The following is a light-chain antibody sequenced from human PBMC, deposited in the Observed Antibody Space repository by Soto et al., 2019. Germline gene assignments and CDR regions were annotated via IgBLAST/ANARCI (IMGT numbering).Light chain of an antibody. V-gene: IGKV3-20*01. Sequence: EIVLTQSPGTLSLSPGERATLSCRASQSVSNNYLAWYQQKPGQAPRLLIYGASNRATGIPDRFSGSGSGTDFTLTISRLEPEDFAVYYCQQYGGSPLLTFGGGTKVDIK. CDR3: QQYGGSPLLT. CDR2: GAS. CDR1: QSVSNNY. J-gene: IGKJ4*01.